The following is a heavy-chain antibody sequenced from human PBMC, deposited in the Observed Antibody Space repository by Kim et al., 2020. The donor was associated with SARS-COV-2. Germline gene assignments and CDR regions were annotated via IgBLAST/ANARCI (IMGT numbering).Heavy chain of an antibody. V-gene: IGHV3-64D*06. CDR3: VKALWSLSTTVTTFAGMDV. D-gene: IGHD4-17*01. Sequence: GRFTISRDNSKDTLYLQMSSLRSEDTAVYYCVKALWSLSTTVTTFAGMDVWGQGTTVTVSS. J-gene: IGHJ6*02.